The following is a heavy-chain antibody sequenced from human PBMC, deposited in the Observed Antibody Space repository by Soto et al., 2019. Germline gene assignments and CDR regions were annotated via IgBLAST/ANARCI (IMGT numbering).Heavy chain of an antibody. CDR2: INYSGST. CDR3: ARGSLWFDP. J-gene: IGHJ5*02. Sequence: TLSLTCAVNGDSFSGNYWTWIRQPPGKGLQWIGEINYSGSTNYNPSLKSRVSMLVDTSKNQFSLKLRSVTAADTAIYYCARGSLWFDPWGQGTLVTVSS. CDR1: GDSFSGNY. V-gene: IGHV4-34*01.